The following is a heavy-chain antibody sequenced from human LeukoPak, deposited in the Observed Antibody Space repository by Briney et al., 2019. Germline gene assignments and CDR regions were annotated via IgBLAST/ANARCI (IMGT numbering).Heavy chain of an antibody. CDR3: VRTARVFDY. Sequence: PSETLSLTCSVSGASMTTTYWSWVRQPPGKGLEVIGYIYYAGDTKHNPSLRSRVTLSLDTSKNQFSLGLRSVTAADTAVYYCVRTARVFDYWGQGILVTVSS. D-gene: IGHD3-10*01. V-gene: IGHV4-59*13. CDR1: GASMTTTY. CDR2: IYYAGDT. J-gene: IGHJ4*02.